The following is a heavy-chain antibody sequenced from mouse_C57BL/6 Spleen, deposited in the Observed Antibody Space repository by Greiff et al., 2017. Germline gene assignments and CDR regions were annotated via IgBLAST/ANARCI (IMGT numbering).Heavy chain of an antibody. Sequence: VQLQQSGSELVKPGASVKIPCKASGYTFTDYNMDWVKQSHGKSLEWIGDINPNNGGTIYNQKFKGKATLTVEKSSSTAYMELRSLTSEDTAVYYCARPVVASNWYFDVWGTGTTVTVSS. CDR3: ARPVVASNWYFDV. V-gene: IGHV1-18*01. J-gene: IGHJ1*03. D-gene: IGHD1-1*01. CDR1: GYTFTDYN. CDR2: INPNNGGT.